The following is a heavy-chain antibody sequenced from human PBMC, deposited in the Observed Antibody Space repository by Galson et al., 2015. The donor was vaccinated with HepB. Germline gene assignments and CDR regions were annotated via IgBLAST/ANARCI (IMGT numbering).Heavy chain of an antibody. J-gene: IGHJ4*02. CDR3: ARDPAGYSYGNDY. CDR1: GGSISSGDYY. V-gene: IGHV4-30-4*01. Sequence: TLSLTCTVSGGSISSGDYYWSWIRQPPGKGLEWIGYIYYSGSTYYNPSLKSRVTISVDTSKSQFSLKLSSVTAADTAVYYCARDPAGYSYGNDYWGQGTLVTVSS. CDR2: IYYSGST. D-gene: IGHD5-18*01.